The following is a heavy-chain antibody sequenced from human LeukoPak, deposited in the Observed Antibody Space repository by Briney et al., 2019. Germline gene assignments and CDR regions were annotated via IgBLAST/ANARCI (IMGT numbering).Heavy chain of an antibody. J-gene: IGHJ4*02. Sequence: GGSLRLSCAASGFTFSSYAMSWVRQAPGKGLEWVSTISGSGGSTYYADSVKGRFTISRDNSKNTLYLQMNSLGAEDTAVYYCAKASAGYSSSFWGQGTLVTVSS. D-gene: IGHD6-6*01. CDR2: ISGSGGST. CDR1: GFTFSSYA. V-gene: IGHV3-23*01. CDR3: AKASAGYSSSF.